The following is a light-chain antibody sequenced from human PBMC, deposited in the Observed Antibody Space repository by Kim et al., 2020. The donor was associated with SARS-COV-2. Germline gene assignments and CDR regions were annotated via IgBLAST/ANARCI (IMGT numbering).Light chain of an antibody. Sequence: SYELTQPPSVSVSPGQTATITCSGDKLDNKYTCWYQQKPGQSPVLVIYQDIKRPSGIPERFSGSNSGNTATLTITGAQAMVEADYYCQAWDGSVVFGGGTQLTVL. J-gene: IGLJ2*01. V-gene: IGLV3-1*01. CDR3: QAWDGSVV. CDR2: QDI. CDR1: KLDNKY.